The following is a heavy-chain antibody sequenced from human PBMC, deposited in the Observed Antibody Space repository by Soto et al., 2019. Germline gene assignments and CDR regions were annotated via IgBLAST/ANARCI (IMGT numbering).Heavy chain of an antibody. Sequence: SETLSLTCTVSGGSVSSGSYYWSWIRQPPGKGLEWIGYIYYSGSTDYNPSLKSRVTISVDTSKNQFSLKLSSVTTADTAVYYCARSEGATFYYYGMDVWGQGTTVTVSS. CDR1: GGSVSSGSYY. J-gene: IGHJ6*02. D-gene: IGHD1-26*01. CDR3: ARSEGATFYYYGMDV. V-gene: IGHV4-61*01. CDR2: IYYSGST.